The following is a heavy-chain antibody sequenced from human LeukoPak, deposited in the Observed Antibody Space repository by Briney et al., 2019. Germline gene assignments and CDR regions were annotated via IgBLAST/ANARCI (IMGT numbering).Heavy chain of an antibody. CDR2: IYHSGST. V-gene: IGHV4-30-2*01. CDR1: GGSISSGGYY. CDR3: ACLNSSGYYGGY. J-gene: IGHJ4*02. Sequence: SETLSLTCTVSGGSISSGGYYWSWIRQPPGKGLEWIGYIYHSGSTYYNPSLKSRVTISVDRSKNQFSLKLSSVTAADTAVYYCACLNSSGYYGGYWGQGTLVTVSS. D-gene: IGHD3-22*01.